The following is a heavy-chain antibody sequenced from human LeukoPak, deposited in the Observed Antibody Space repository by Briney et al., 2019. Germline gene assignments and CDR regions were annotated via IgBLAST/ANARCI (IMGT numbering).Heavy chain of an antibody. CDR1: GYTFTSYD. Sequence: GASVKVSCKASGYTFTSYDINWVRQATGQGLEWMGWMNPNSGNTGYAQKFQGRVTMTRNTSISTAYMELSSLRSEDTAVYYCARGKGGIFSGYDLYYYYGMDVWGQGTTVTVSS. CDR2: MNPNSGNT. V-gene: IGHV1-8*01. J-gene: IGHJ6*02. D-gene: IGHD5-12*01. CDR3: ARGKGGIFSGYDLYYYYGMDV.